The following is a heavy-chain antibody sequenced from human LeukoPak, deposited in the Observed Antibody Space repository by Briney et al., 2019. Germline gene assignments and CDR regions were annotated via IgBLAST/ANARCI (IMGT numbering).Heavy chain of an antibody. J-gene: IGHJ6*02. V-gene: IGHV3-33*01. CDR2: IWYDGSNK. CDR3: ERYYDYVWGSYRYYYYGMDV. Sequence: GRSLRLSCAASGFTFSSYGMHWVRQAPGKGLEWVAVIWYDGSNKYYADSVKGRFTISIYNSKNTLYLQMKSLRAEDTAVYYCERYYDYVWGSYRYYYYGMDVWGQGTTVTVSS. D-gene: IGHD3-16*02. CDR1: GFTFSSYG.